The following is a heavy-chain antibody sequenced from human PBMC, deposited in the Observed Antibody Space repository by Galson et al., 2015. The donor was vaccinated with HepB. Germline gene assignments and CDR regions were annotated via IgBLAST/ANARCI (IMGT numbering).Heavy chain of an antibody. D-gene: IGHD3-10*01. Sequence: SVKVSCKASGGTFSSYTISWVRQAPGQGLEWMGRIIPILGIANYAQKFQGRVTITADKSTSTAYMELSSLRSEDAAVYYCATGDYYGSGSYQNPDYWGQGTLVTVSS. J-gene: IGHJ4*02. V-gene: IGHV1-69*02. CDR1: GGTFSSYT. CDR2: IIPILGIA. CDR3: ATGDYYGSGSYQNPDY.